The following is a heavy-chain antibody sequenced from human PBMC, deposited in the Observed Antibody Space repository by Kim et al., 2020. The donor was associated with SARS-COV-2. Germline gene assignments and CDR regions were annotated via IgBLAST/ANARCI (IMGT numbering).Heavy chain of an antibody. J-gene: IGHJ4*02. V-gene: IGHV4-38-2*02. CDR1: DYSISSGYY. D-gene: IGHD3-10*01. CDR2: LHHSGLT. CDR3: ARAYDLGHGSGSYSFDY. Sequence: SETLSLTCTVSDYSISSGYYWGWVRQPPGKGLEWIASLHHSGLTYYNASLQGRVTMSVDTSKNQFFLKMSSVTAADTAVYYCARAYDLGHGSGSYSFDYWGQGTLVTVSS.